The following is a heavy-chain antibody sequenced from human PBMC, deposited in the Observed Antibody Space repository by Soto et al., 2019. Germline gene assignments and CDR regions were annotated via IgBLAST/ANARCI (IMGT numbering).Heavy chain of an antibody. CDR1: EFTFSTYA. CDR3: AKGMGVSAPGPIDH. Sequence: EVQLFESGGGLVQPGGSLRLSCAASEFTFSTYAMNWVRQTPGKGLEWVSTISNSGDYTYYADSVKGRFTVSRDNSKNTVYLQVDSLRAEDTAKYYCAKGMGVSAPGPIDHWGQGTLVIVSS. CDR2: ISNSGDYT. D-gene: IGHD3-16*01. J-gene: IGHJ1*01. V-gene: IGHV3-23*01.